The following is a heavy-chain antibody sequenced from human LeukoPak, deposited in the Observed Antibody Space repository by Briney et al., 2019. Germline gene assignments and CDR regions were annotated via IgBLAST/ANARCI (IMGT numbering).Heavy chain of an antibody. CDR2: INHSGST. J-gene: IGHJ6*03. CDR1: GGSFSGYY. CDR3: ARLRQQLVSYYYYMDV. V-gene: IGHV4-34*01. D-gene: IGHD6-13*01. Sequence: PSETLSLTCAVYGGSFSGYYWSWIRQPPGKGLEWIGEINHSGSTNHNPSLKSRVTISVDTSKNQFSLKLSSVTAADTAVYYCARLRQQLVSYYYYMDVWGEGTTVTVSS.